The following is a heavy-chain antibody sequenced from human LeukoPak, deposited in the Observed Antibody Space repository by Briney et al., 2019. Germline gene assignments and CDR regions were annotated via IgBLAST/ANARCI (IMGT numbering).Heavy chain of an antibody. D-gene: IGHD2-15*01. J-gene: IGHJ4*02. CDR3: ARQCSGGSCYPDY. CDR1: GLTFSSHT. V-gene: IGHV3-53*01. CDR2: IYSGGST. Sequence: PGGSLRLSCAASGLTFSSHTMNWVRQAPGKGLEWVSVIYSGGSTYYADSVKGRFTISRDNSKNTLYLQMNSLRAEDTAVYYCARQCSGGSCYPDYWGQGTLVTVSS.